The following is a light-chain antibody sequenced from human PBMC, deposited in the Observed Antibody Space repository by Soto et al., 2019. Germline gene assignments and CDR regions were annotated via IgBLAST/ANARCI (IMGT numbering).Light chain of an antibody. J-gene: IGKJ1*01. CDR1: HSISDW. Sequence: DIQMTQSPSTLSASVGDRVTITCRASHSISDWLAWYQQKPGKAPNLLIYKASTLQAGVPSRFSGSGSGTEFTLSISSLQPEDFATYYCQQYNSFSLWTFGQGTKVEVK. V-gene: IGKV1-5*03. CDR2: KAS. CDR3: QQYNSFSLWT.